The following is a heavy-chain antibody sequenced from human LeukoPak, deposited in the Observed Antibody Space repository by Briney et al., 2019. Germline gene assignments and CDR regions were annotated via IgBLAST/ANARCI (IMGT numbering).Heavy chain of an antibody. J-gene: IGHJ5*02. D-gene: IGHD6-19*01. CDR1: GGTFSSYA. Sequence: SVKVSCKASGGTFSSYAISWVRQAPGQGLEWMGGINPISGTANYAQKFQGRVTITTDESTSTAYMELSSLRSEDTAVYYCARAYSSINWFDPWGQGTLVTVSS. CDR2: INPISGTA. V-gene: IGHV1-69*05. CDR3: ARAYSSINWFDP.